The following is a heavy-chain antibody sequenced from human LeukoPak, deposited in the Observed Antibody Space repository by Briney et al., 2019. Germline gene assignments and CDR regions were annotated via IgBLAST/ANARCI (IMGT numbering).Heavy chain of an antibody. V-gene: IGHV1-69*05. J-gene: IGHJ4*02. CDR3: ASGYCSSTSCYTGDY. Sequence: GASVKVSCKASGGTFSSYAISWVRQAPGQGLEWMGGIIPIFGTANYAQKFQGGVTITTDESTSTAYMELSSLRSEDTAVYYCASGYCSSTSCYTGDYWGQGTLVTVSS. CDR1: GGTFSSYA. D-gene: IGHD2-2*02. CDR2: IIPIFGTA.